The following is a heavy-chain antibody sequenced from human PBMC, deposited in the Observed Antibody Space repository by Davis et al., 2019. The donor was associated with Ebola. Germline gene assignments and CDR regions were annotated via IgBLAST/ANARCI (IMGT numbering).Heavy chain of an antibody. J-gene: IGHJ4*02. CDR1: GFTFSSYS. Sequence: PGGSLRLSCAASGFTFSSYSMNWVRQAPGKGLEWVSSISSSSSYIYYADSVKGRFTISRDNAKNSLYLQMNSLRAEDTAVYYCARGRVAYYYDSSGSVDYWGQGTLVTVSS. D-gene: IGHD3-22*01. CDR2: ISSSSSYI. CDR3: ARGRVAYYYDSSGSVDY. V-gene: IGHV3-21*01.